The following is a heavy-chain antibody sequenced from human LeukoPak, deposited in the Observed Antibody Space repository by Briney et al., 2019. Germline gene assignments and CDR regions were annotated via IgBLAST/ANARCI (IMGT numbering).Heavy chain of an antibody. CDR3: ARSGYPLWFGTTRIYYGMDV. CDR2: IYSGSST. V-gene: IGHV3-66*01. J-gene: IGHJ6*02. Sequence: GGSLRLSCAASGFTVSSNYMSWVRQAPGKGLEWVSVIYSGSSTYYADSVKGRFTISRDNSKNTLYLQMNSLRAEDTAVYYCARSGYPLWFGTTRIYYGMDVWGQGTTVTVSS. D-gene: IGHD3-10*01. CDR1: GFTVSSNY.